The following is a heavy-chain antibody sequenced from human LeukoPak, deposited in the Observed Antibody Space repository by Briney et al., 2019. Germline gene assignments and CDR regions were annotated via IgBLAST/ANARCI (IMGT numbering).Heavy chain of an antibody. CDR2: IWYDGSNK. J-gene: IGHJ5*02. Sequence: GGSLRLSCAASGFTFSSYGMHWVRQAPGKGLEWVAVIWYDGSNKYYADSVKGRFTISRDNSKNTLYLQMNSLRAEDTAVYYCARDRRLHNWLDPWGQGTLVTVSS. V-gene: IGHV3-33*01. CDR1: GFTFSSYG. CDR3: ARDRRLHNWLDP.